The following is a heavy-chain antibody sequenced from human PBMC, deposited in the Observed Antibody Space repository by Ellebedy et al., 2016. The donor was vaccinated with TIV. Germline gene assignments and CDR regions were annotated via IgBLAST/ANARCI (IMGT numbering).Heavy chain of an antibody. Sequence: SLKISCAASGFTFSSYAMHWVRQAPGKGLAWVSGISWNSGSIGYADSVKGRFTISRDNAKNSLYLQMNSLRAEDTALYYCAKDRRKTDSGTDYWGQGTLVTVSS. CDR1: GFTFSSYA. V-gene: IGHV3-9*01. D-gene: IGHD1-1*01. CDR3: AKDRRKTDSGTDY. J-gene: IGHJ4*02. CDR2: ISWNSGSI.